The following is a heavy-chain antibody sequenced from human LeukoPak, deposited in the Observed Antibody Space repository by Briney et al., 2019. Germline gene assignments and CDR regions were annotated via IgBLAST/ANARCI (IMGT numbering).Heavy chain of an antibody. CDR3: AAELYGVYTDCCTFHL. V-gene: IGHV1-58*02. J-gene: IGHJ3*01. D-gene: IGHD4-17*01. CDR1: GFTFSTSA. Sequence: ASVKVSCKTSGFTFSTSAMQWVRQARGQRLEWIGGIIVGSGATNYAQSLQGRFTITRDMSTNTAYMELSSLGSEDSAVYYCAAELYGVYTDCCTFHLWGQGTLVTVSS. CDR2: IIVGSGAT.